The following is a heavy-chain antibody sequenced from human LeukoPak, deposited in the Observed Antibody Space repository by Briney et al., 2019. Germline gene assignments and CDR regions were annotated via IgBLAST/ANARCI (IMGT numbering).Heavy chain of an antibody. J-gene: IGHJ4*02. CDR3: ARVEGLSTSPRTLRY. D-gene: IGHD2-2*01. Sequence: ASVMVSCKASGYTFTGFYMHWVRQAPGQGLEWMGWINPNSGDTYYVQKFQGRVTMTRDTSISTAYMELNRLMSDDTAIYYCARVEGLSTSPRTLRYWGQGTLVSVSS. CDR2: INPNSGDT. CDR1: GYTFTGFY. V-gene: IGHV1-2*02.